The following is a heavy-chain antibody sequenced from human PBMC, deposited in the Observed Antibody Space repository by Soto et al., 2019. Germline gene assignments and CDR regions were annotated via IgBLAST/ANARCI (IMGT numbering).Heavy chain of an antibody. D-gene: IGHD2-2*01. J-gene: IGHJ6*02. CDR3: ARDALTPYIVVVPAHGMDV. V-gene: IGHV3-21*01. Sequence: GGSLRLSCAASGFTFSSYSMNWVRQAPGKGLEWVSSISSSSSYIYYADSVKGRFTISRDNAKNSLYLQMNSLRAEDTAVYYCARDALTPYIVVVPAHGMDVWGQGTTVTVSS. CDR1: GFTFSSYS. CDR2: ISSSSSYI.